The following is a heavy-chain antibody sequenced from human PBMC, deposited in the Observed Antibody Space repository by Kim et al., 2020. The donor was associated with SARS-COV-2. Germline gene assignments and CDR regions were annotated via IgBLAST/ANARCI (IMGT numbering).Heavy chain of an antibody. CDR3: ARGPPDCMALSCYRTQNWFDP. V-gene: IGHV4-30-2*01. D-gene: IGHD3-10*01. J-gene: IGHJ5*02. CDR2: ISHTGYT. Sequence: SETLSLTCAVSGASISSGDYSWSWIRQPPGKGLECIGSISHTGYTYYDPSLKSRVTLSLDTSKNHLSLELRSVTAADTAMYYCARGPPDCMALSCYRTQNWFDPWGQGTLVIVSS. CDR1: GASISSGDYS.